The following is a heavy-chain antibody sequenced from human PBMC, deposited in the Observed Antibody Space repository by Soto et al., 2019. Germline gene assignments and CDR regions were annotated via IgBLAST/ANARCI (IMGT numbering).Heavy chain of an antibody. Sequence: EVQLLESGGGFIHPGGSLRLSCAAYGFSFSSFVMNWVRQAPGKGLEWVSIISGSADSTFYADSVKGRFTISRDNSKSTLYLQINSLRAEDTAVYYCAKTRGAMIYAISVYGMDVWGQGTTVTVSS. J-gene: IGHJ6*02. CDR1: GFSFSSFV. D-gene: IGHD2-8*01. V-gene: IGHV3-23*01. CDR3: AKTRGAMIYAISVYGMDV. CDR2: ISGSADST.